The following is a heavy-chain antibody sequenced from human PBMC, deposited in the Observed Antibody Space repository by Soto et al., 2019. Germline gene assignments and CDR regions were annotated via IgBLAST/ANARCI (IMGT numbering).Heavy chain of an antibody. J-gene: IGHJ4*02. CDR3: ARHSNRNYGLYFFDY. V-gene: IGHV4-59*08. CDR2: IYYSGST. CDR1: GGSVSSYY. D-gene: IGHD4-4*01. Sequence: SETLPLTCTVSGGSVSSYYWSWIRQSPGKGLEWIGYIYYSGSTKYKPSLKSRVAISLDTSKNQFSLKVSSAAAADTAVYYCARHSNRNYGLYFFDYWGLGALVTVSS.